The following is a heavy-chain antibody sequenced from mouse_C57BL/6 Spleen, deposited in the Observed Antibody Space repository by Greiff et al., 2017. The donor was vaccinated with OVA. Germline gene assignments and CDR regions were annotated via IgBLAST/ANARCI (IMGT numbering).Heavy chain of an antibody. J-gene: IGHJ4*01. V-gene: IGHV1-82*01. CDR2: IYPGDGDT. D-gene: IGHD2-13*01. Sequence: VQRVESGPELVKPGASVKISCKASGYAFSSSWMNWVKQRPGKGLEWIGRIYPGDGDTNYNGKFKGKATLTADKSSSTAYMQLSSLTSEDSAVYFCARRGGLDYYAMDYWGQGTSVTVSS. CDR1: GYAFSSSW. CDR3: ARRGGLDYYAMDY.